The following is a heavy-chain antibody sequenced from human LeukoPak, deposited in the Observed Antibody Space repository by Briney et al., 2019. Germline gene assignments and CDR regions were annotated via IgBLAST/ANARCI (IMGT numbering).Heavy chain of an antibody. Sequence: SETLSLTCTVSGGSISSGSYYWSWIRQPAGKGLEWIGRIYTSGSTNYNPSLKSRVTISVDTSKNQFSLKLSSVTAADTAVYYCARGRRKITIFGVVIARPTYYFDYWGQGTLVTVSS. D-gene: IGHD3-3*01. CDR2: IYTSGST. J-gene: IGHJ4*02. CDR1: GGSISSGSYY. CDR3: ARGRRKITIFGVVIARPTYYFDY. V-gene: IGHV4-61*02.